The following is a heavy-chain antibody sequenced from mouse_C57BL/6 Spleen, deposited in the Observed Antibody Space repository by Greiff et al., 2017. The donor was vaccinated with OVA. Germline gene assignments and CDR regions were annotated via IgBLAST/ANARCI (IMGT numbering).Heavy chain of an antibody. Sequence: EVQLQQSGPELVKPGASVKISCKASGYTFTDYYMNWVKQSHGKSLEWIGDINPNNGGTSYNQKFKGKATLTVDKSSSTAYMELRSLTSEDSAVYYGASALYYYGSSYYFDYWGQGTTLTVSS. V-gene: IGHV1-26*01. J-gene: IGHJ2*01. D-gene: IGHD1-1*01. CDR1: GYTFTDYY. CDR3: ASALYYYGSSYYFDY. CDR2: INPNNGGT.